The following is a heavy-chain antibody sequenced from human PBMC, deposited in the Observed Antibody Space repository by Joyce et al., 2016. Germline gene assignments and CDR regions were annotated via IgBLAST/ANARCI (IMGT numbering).Heavy chain of an antibody. CDR1: GFIFDDFA. CDR2: ISWNSYSI. J-gene: IGHJ3*02. D-gene: IGHD3-3*01. V-gene: IGHV3-9*01. Sequence: EAQLVESGGGLVQPGRSLRLSCVASGFIFDDFAMHWVRQGPGKGLEWVLGISWNSYSIAYADSVKGRFTISRDNAKNSLYLEMNSLRPEDTGFYYCAKGMTYYDFWSGGSVAFDIWGQGTEVTVSS. CDR3: AKGMTYYDFWSGGSVAFDI.